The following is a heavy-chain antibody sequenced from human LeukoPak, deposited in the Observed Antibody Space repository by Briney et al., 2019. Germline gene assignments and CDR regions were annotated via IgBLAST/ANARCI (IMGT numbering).Heavy chain of an antibody. D-gene: IGHD1-1*01. CDR2: IHSTGGT. V-gene: IGHV4-59*12. CDR1: GGSISGYY. J-gene: IGHJ4*02. Sequence: PSETLSLTCSVSGGSISGYYWAWIRQPPGKGLEWIGYIHSTGGTNYNPSLKSRVTISVDLSKNQFSLNLNSVTAADTAVYYCGRVTEWNDFDFWGLGTLVTVSS. CDR3: GRVTEWNDFDF.